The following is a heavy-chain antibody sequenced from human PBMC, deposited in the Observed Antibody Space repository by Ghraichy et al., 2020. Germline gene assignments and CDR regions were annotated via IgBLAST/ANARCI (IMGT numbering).Heavy chain of an antibody. D-gene: IGHD3-10*01. CDR1: GGSFSGYY. CDR3: AREEGGLWFGELAY. Sequence: SETLSLTCAVYGGSFSGYYWSWIRQPPGKGLEWIGEINHSGSTNYNPSLKSRVTISVDTSKNQFSLKLSSVTAADTAVYYCAREEGGLWFGELAYWGQGTLVTVSS. CDR2: INHSGST. V-gene: IGHV4-34*01. J-gene: IGHJ4*02.